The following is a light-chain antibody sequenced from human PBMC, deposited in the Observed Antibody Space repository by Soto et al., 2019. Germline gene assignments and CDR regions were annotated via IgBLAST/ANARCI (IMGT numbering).Light chain of an antibody. J-gene: IGKJ2*01. Sequence: EIVLTQSPGTLSLSPGERATLSCRASQSVNNKYLAWYQQKPGQAPRLLIFGASSRAAGIPDRFSGGWSETDFTLTISRLESEDFAVYYCQQYGSSPPMYTFGQGTTLEIK. CDR2: GAS. CDR3: QQYGSSPPMYT. V-gene: IGKV3-20*01. CDR1: QSVNNKY.